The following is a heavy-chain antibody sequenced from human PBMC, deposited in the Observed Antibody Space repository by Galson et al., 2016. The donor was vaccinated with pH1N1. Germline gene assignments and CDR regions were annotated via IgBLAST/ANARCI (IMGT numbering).Heavy chain of an antibody. CDR3: AREGVTESGRWENAFAI. D-gene: IGHD1-26*01. CDR1: GDSVSSIDAA. Sequence: CAISGDSVSSIDAAWNWIRQSPSGGLEWLGRTYYRSRWIYDYAGSVSGRITINPDTSKNQFSLQLSSVTPEDTAVYYCAREGVTESGRWENAFAIWGQGTTVTVS. V-gene: IGHV6-1*01. J-gene: IGHJ3*02. CDR2: TYYRSRWIY.